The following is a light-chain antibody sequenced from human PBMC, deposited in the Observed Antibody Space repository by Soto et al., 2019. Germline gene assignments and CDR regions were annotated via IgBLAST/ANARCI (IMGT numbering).Light chain of an antibody. J-gene: IGLJ1*01. Sequence: QSALTQPASVSASRGQSITISCTGTSSDVGDYNYVSWYQQHPGKAPELMIYEVSNRPSGVSNRFSGSKSGNTASLTISGLQAEDEADYYCSSYTSRRTQVFGTGTKLTVL. V-gene: IGLV2-14*01. CDR3: SSYTSRRTQV. CDR1: SSDVGDYNY. CDR2: EVS.